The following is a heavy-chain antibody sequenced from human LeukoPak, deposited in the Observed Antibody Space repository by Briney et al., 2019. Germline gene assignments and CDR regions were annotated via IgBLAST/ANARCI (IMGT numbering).Heavy chain of an antibody. CDR3: ARGRRRIAAAGATPPAPYFDY. D-gene: IGHD6-13*01. CDR2: ISSGGGTR. V-gene: IGHV3-11*04. J-gene: IGHJ4*02. CDR1: GFTFSDYY. Sequence: GGSLRLSCAASGFTFSDYYMNWIRQAPGKELEWVSYISSGGGTRSYADSVKGRFTISRDNAKNSLYLQMNSLRAEDTAVYYCARGRRRIAAAGATPPAPYFDYWGQGTLVTVSS.